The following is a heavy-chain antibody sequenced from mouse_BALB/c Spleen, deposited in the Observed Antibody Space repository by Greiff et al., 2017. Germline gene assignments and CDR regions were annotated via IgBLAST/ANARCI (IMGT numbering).Heavy chain of an antibody. CDR1: GYTFTSYW. CDR2: INPSNGRT. Sequence: QVQLQKPGAELVKPGASVKLSCKASGYTFTSYWMHWVKQRPGQGLEWIGEINPSNGRTNYNEKFKSKATLTVDKSSSTAYMQLSSLTSEDSAVYYCARGDRTLRRYPHAMDYWGQGTSVTVSS. CDR3: ARGDRTLRRYPHAMDY. J-gene: IGHJ4*01. D-gene: IGHD1-1*01. V-gene: IGHV1S81*02.